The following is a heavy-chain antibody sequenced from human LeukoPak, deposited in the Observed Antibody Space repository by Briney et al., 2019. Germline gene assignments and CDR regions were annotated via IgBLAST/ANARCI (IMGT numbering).Heavy chain of an antibody. J-gene: IGHJ4*02. CDR2: MNPKSGYT. V-gene: IGHV1-8*03. CDR1: GYTFTSLD. D-gene: IGHD3-22*01. Sequence: ASVKVSCKASGYTFTSLDINWVRQAPGQGLEWMGWMNPKSGYTGSAQQFQGRVTFTRSTSISTAYMELSSLRSEDTAVYYCVRVDGSPDFWGQGTLITVSS. CDR3: VRVDGSPDF.